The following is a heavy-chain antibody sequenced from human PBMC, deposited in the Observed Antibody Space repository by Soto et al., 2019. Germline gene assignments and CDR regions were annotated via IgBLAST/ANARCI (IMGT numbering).Heavy chain of an antibody. CDR2: INHSGST. CDR1: GGSFSGYY. J-gene: IGHJ5*02. D-gene: IGHD3-10*01. CDR3: ARGPRYYGSGSYYDKGWFDP. Sequence: SETLSLTCAVYGGSFSGYYWSWIRQPPGKGLEWIGEINHSGSTNYNPSLKSRVTISVDTSKNQFSLKLSSVTAADTAVYYCARGPRYYGSGSYYDKGWFDPWGQGTLVTVSS. V-gene: IGHV4-34*01.